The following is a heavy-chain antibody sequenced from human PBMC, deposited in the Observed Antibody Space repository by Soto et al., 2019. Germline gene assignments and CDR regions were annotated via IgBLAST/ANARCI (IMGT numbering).Heavy chain of an antibody. Sequence: SLRLSCAASGFTFSSYEMNWVRQAPGKGLEWVSYISSSGSTIYYADSVKGRFTISRDNAKNSLYLQMNSLRAEDTAVYYCARGGYCSSTSCYGPPDYWGQGTLVTVSS. CDR3: ARGGYCSSTSCYGPPDY. CDR2: ISSSGSTI. D-gene: IGHD2-2*01. CDR1: GFTFSSYE. J-gene: IGHJ4*02. V-gene: IGHV3-48*03.